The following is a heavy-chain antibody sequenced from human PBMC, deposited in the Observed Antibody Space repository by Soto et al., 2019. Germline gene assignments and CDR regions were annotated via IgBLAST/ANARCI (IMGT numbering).Heavy chain of an antibody. V-gene: IGHV4-30-4*01. J-gene: IGHJ6*02. CDR1: GGSVNSSDYY. Sequence: SETLSLTCTVSGGSVNSSDYYWNWIRQSPGKGLEWIGYVHYGGTYYYNPSLRSRVIISVDTSKNQFSLKVNSVTAADTAVYYCARDLCSSTSCYTPRTYFGMDVWGPGTTVTVSS. CDR3: ARDLCSSTSCYTPRTYFGMDV. D-gene: IGHD2-2*02. CDR2: VHYGGTY.